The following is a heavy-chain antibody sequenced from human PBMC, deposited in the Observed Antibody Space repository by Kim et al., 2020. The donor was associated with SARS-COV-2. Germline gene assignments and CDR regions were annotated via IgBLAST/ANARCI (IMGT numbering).Heavy chain of an antibody. D-gene: IGHD3-10*01. CDR2: IYYSGST. V-gene: IGHV4-39*07. Sequence: SETLSLTCTVSGGSISSSSYYWGWIRQPPGKGLEWIGSIYYSGSTYYNPSLKSRVTISVDTSKNQFSLKLSSVTAADTAVYYCARDCRFRQVRGVIYSCTPPGMDVWGQGTTVTVSS. CDR1: GGSISSSSYY. CDR3: ARDCRFRQVRGVIYSCTPPGMDV. J-gene: IGHJ6*02.